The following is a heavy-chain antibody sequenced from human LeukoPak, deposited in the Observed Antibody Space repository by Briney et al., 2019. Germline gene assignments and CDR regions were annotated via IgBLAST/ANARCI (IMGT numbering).Heavy chain of an antibody. CDR2: IWYDGSNK. J-gene: IGHJ5*02. CDR3: ANLDGRGNIP. CDR1: GFTFSSYG. V-gene: IGHV3-33*06. D-gene: IGHD3/OR15-3a*01. Sequence: GGSLRLSCAASGFTFSSYGMHWVRQAPGKGLEWVAVIWYDGSNKYYADSVKGRFTIPRDNSKNTVYLQMNSLRAEDTAVYYCANLDGRGNIPWGQGTLVTVSS.